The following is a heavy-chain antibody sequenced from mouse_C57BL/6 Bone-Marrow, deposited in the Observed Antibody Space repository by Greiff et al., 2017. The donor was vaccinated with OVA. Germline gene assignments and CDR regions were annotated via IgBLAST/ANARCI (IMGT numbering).Heavy chain of an antibody. CDR3: ARSWYYGSSGYYAMDY. CDR2: IYPRSGNT. J-gene: IGHJ4*01. D-gene: IGHD1-1*01. V-gene: IGHV1-81*01. CDR1: GYTFTSYG. Sequence: VNVVESGAELARPGASVKLSCKASGYTFTSYGISWVKQRTGQGLEWIGEIYPRSGNTYYNEKFKGKGTLTADKSSSTAYMELRSLTSEDSAVYFCARSWYYGSSGYYAMDYWGQGTSVTVSS.